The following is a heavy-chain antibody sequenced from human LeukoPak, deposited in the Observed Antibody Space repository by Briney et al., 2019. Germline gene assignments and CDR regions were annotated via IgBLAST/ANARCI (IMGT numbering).Heavy chain of an antibody. D-gene: IGHD3-22*01. CDR1: GFTFSNYG. J-gene: IGHJ6*03. CDR3: AKVGDDSSGYGYYYYMDV. Sequence: GGFLRLSCAASGFTFSNYGMHWVRQAPGKGLEWVAFIRYDGSNKYYADSVKGRFTISRDNSKNTLYLQMNSLRAEDTAVYYCAKVGDDSSGYGYYYYMDVWGKGTTVTVSS. V-gene: IGHV3-30*02. CDR2: IRYDGSNK.